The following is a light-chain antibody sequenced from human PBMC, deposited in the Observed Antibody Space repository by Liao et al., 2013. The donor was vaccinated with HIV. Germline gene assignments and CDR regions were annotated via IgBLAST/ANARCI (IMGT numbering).Light chain of an antibody. CDR1: ALPNQY. V-gene: IGLV3-1*01. CDR3: LAWDGDTAV. CDR2: QDS. J-gene: IGLJ1*01. Sequence: SYELTQPPSVSVSPGQTARITCSGDALPNQYAYWYQQKSGQSPLLVIYQDSKRPSGIPERFSGSNSDNTPTLTVSGTQAVDEADYFCLAWDGDTAVFGTGTRVTVL.